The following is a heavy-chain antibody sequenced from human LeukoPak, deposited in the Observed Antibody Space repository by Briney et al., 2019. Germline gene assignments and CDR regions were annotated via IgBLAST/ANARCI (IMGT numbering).Heavy chain of an antibody. Sequence: PGGSLRLSCAASGFTFSSYAMSWVRQAPGKGLEWVSAISGSGGSTYYADSVKGRFTFSRDNSKNTLYLQMNSLRAEDTAVYYCAKGVAAGGSYYYYYGMDVWGQGTTVTVS. V-gene: IGHV3-23*01. D-gene: IGHD1-26*01. CDR3: AKGVAAGGSYYYYYGMDV. CDR2: ISGSGGST. CDR1: GFTFSSYA. J-gene: IGHJ6*02.